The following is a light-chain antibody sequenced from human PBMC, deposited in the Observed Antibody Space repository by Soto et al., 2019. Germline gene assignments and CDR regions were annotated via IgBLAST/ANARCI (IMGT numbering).Light chain of an antibody. CDR2: WAS. J-gene: IGKJ1*01. V-gene: IGKV4-1*01. Sequence: DIVMTQSPDSLAVSLGERATINCKSSESVLYSSNNKNYLAWYQQKPGQPPKLLIYWASTRESGVPDRFSGSGYGTDFNLTISSLQAEDVAVYYCQQYYSPWTFGQGTKVEIK. CDR3: QQYYSPWT. CDR1: ESVLYSSNNKNY.